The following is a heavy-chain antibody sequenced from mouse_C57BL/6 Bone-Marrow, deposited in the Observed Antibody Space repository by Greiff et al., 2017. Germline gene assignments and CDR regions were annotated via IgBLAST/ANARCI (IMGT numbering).Heavy chain of an antibody. CDR2: ISSGGSFT. V-gene: IGHV5-6*02. D-gene: IGHD2-4*01. CDR1: GFTFSSYG. CDR3: ARQIYYDYDYAMDY. Sequence: DVKLVESGGDLVKPGGSLKLSCAASGFTFSSYGMSWVRQTPDKRLEWVATISSGGSFTYYPDSVKGRFTISRDNAKNTLYLQMSSLKSEDTAMYYCARQIYYDYDYAMDYWGQGTSVTVSS. J-gene: IGHJ4*01.